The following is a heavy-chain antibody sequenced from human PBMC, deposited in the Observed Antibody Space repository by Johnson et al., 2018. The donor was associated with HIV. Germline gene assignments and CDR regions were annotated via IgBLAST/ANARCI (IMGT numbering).Heavy chain of an antibody. J-gene: IGHJ3*02. V-gene: IGHV3-30-3*01. Sequence: QMLLVESGGGLVKPGGSLRLSCAASGFTFSSYAMHWVRQAPGKGLEWVAVISYDGSNKYYADSVKGRFTISRDNSKNTLYLQMNSLRAEDTAVYYCARERAGAFDIWGQGTMVTVSS. CDR3: ARERAGAFDI. CDR2: ISYDGSNK. CDR1: GFTFSSYA.